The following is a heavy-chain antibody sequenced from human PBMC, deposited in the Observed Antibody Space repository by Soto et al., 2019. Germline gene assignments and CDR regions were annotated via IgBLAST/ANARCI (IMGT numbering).Heavy chain of an antibody. CDR3: ARVSRFLECDY. V-gene: IGHV1-69*13. Sequence: GASVKVSCKAPGGTFCIYTINWVRQAPGQGLEWMGGIIPIFGTANYAQKFQGRVTITADESTSTAYMELSSLRSEDTAVYYCARVSRFLECDYWGQGTLVTVSS. J-gene: IGHJ4*02. D-gene: IGHD3-3*01. CDR1: GGTFCIYT. CDR2: IIPIFGTA.